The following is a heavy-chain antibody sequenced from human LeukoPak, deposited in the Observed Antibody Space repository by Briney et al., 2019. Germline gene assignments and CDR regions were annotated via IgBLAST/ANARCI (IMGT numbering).Heavy chain of an antibody. Sequence: ASVKVSCKASGYIFTTYDINWVRQATGQGLEWMGWMNPNSGNTGYAQKFQGRVTMTRNTSLRTASMELSSLKSEDTAVYYCARGLITGTGALDSWGQGTLVTVST. CDR3: ARGLITGTGALDS. CDR1: GYIFTTYD. V-gene: IGHV1-8*01. CDR2: MNPNSGNT. J-gene: IGHJ5*01. D-gene: IGHD1-20*01.